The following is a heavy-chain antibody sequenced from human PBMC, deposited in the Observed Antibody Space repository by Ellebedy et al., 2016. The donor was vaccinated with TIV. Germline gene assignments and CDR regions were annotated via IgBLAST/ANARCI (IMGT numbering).Heavy chain of an antibody. J-gene: IGHJ4*02. D-gene: IGHD2-15*01. CDR1: GFTFSMHA. Sequence: GESLKISCAASGFTFSMHAMSWVRQAPGKGLEWVSGISGSGISTYFADSVKGRFTISRDNSKSTMYLQMNSLRAEDTAVYYCAKGSSRGVVVVAAIPYYFDYWGQGTLVTVSS. CDR3: AKGSSRGVVVVAAIPYYFDY. V-gene: IGHV3-23*01. CDR2: ISGSGIST.